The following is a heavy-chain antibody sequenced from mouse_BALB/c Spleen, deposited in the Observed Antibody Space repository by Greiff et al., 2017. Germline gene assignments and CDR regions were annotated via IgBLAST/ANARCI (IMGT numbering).Heavy chain of an antibody. CDR1: GFNIKDTY. CDR2: IDPANGNT. J-gene: IGHJ4*01. V-gene: IGHV14-3*02. D-gene: IGHD1-1*01. Sequence: EVQLQQSGAELVKPGASVKLSCTASGFNIKDTYMHWVKQRPEQGLEWIGRIDPANGNTKYDPKFQGKATITADTSSNTAYLQLSSLTSEDTAVYYCAITTVVATRGYAMDYWGQGTSVTVSS. CDR3: AITTVVATRGYAMDY.